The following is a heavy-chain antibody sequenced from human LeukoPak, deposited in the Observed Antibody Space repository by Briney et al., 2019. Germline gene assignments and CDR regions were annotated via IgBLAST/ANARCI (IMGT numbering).Heavy chain of an antibody. D-gene: IGHD3-10*01. J-gene: IGHJ6*02. V-gene: IGHV1-69*04. Sequence: ASVKVSCKASGGTFSSYAISWVRQAPGQGLEWMERIIPILGIANYAQKFQGRVTITADKSTSTAYMELSSLRSEDTAVYYCARAGFYYYYGMDVWGQGTTVTVSS. CDR1: GGTFSSYA. CDR3: ARAGFYYYYGMDV. CDR2: IIPILGIA.